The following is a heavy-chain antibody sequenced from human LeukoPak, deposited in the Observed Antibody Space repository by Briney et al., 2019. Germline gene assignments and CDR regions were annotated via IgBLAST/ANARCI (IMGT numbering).Heavy chain of an antibody. CDR2: FDPEDGGT. J-gene: IGHJ4*02. CDR1: GYTLTELS. Sequence: ASVKVSCKVSGYTLTELSMHWVRQAPGKGLEWMGGFDPEDGGTIYAQKFQGRVTMTEDTSTDTAYMELSSLRSEDTAVYYCATTVQQMVFVNIAAAVLDYWGQGTLVTVSS. CDR3: ATTVQQMVFVNIAAAVLDY. D-gene: IGHD6-13*01. V-gene: IGHV1-24*01.